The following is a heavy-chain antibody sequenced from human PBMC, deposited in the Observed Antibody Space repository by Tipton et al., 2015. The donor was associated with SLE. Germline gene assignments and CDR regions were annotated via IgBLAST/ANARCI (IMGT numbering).Heavy chain of an antibody. Sequence: TLSLTCTVSGGSISSTYYWGWIRQPPGKGLEWIGNIYHSGSTHYNPSLKSRVTISVDMSKNQLSLKLSSVTAADTAVYYRARTIPVSGRGWYFDLWGRGTLVTVSS. V-gene: IGHV4-39*07. D-gene: IGHD6-13*01. CDR1: GGSISSTYY. J-gene: IGHJ2*01. CDR3: ARTIPVSGRGWYFDL. CDR2: IYHSGST.